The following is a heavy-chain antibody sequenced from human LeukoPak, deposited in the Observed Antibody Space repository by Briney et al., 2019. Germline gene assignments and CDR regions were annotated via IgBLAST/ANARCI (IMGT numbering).Heavy chain of an antibody. D-gene: IGHD4-23*01. Sequence: GGSLRLSCAASGFTFSSYGMHWVRQAPGKGLEWVAVISYDGSNKYYADSVKGRFTISRDNSKNTLYLQMNSLRAEDTAVYYCAKDLWPGNSGFDWFDPWGQGTLVTVSS. J-gene: IGHJ5*02. V-gene: IGHV3-30*18. CDR3: AKDLWPGNSGFDWFDP. CDR2: ISYDGSNK. CDR1: GFTFSSYG.